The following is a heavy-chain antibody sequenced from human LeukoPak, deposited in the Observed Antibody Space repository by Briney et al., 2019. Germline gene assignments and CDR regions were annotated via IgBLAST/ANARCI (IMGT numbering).Heavy chain of an antibody. CDR1: GGSISSYY. CDR3: ARAPRFTMVRGAISWFDP. CDR2: IYYSGST. J-gene: IGHJ5*02. Sequence: SETLSLTCTVSGGSISSYYWSWIRQPPGKGLEWIGYIYYSGSTNYNPSLKSRVTISVDTSKNQFSLKLSSVTAADTAVYYCARAPRFTMVRGAISWFDPWGQGTLVTVSS. D-gene: IGHD3-10*01. V-gene: IGHV4-59*12.